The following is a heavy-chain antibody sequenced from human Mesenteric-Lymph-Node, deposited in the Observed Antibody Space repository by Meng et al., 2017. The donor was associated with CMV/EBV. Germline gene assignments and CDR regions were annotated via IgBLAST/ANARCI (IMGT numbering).Heavy chain of an antibody. CDR1: GFTFSNYW. J-gene: IGHJ5*02. CDR2: INSAGTST. D-gene: IGHD2-8*01. V-gene: IGHV3-74*01. Sequence: GESLKISCAASGFTFSNYWMHWVRQAPGKGPVWVSRINSAGTSTKYADSVKGRFTISRDDGENTLFLQMNSLKAEDTAVYYCTRDVMQCINGVCGGAYWFDLWGQGTLVTVSS. CDR3: TRDVMQCINGVCGGAYWFDL.